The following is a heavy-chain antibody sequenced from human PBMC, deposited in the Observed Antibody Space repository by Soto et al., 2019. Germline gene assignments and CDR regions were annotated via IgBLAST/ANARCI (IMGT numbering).Heavy chain of an antibody. J-gene: IGHJ4*02. CDR3: ARSGTYEPLYY. D-gene: IGHD1-26*01. Sequence: GGSLRLSCAASGFTLSSYEMNWVRQDPGKGLEWVSYISGSGRTIYYADSVKGRFTISRDNAKNSLYLQMNSLKAQDTAVYYCARSGTYEPLYYWGQGTLVIVSS. CDR1: GFTLSSYE. V-gene: IGHV3-48*03. CDR2: ISGSGRTI.